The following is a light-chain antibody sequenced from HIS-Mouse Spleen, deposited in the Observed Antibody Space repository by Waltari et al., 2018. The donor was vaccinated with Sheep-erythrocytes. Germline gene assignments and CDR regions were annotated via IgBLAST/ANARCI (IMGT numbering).Light chain of an antibody. V-gene: IGLV2-23*01. Sequence: QSALTQPASVSGSPGQSITIPCTGTSSDVGSYNLVSWYQQHPGKAPNLMIYEGSKRPSAVSNRFSGSKSGNTASLTISGLQAEDEADYYCCSYAGSSTPWVFGGGTKLTVL. CDR3: CSYAGSSTPWV. J-gene: IGLJ3*02. CDR2: EGS. CDR1: SSDVGSYNL.